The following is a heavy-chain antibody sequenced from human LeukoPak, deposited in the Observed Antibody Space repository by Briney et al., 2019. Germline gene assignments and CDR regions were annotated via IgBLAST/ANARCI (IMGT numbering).Heavy chain of an antibody. Sequence: GESLQISCKGFGYSFTTYWIVWVRQLPGKGLEWMGIIYPGNSDVRYSPSFQGQVTISVDKSISTAYLQWNSLKASDTAMYYCARRGATSLKWFDPWGQGTLVTVSS. J-gene: IGHJ5*02. CDR1: GYSFTTYW. V-gene: IGHV5-51*01. CDR3: ARRGATSLKWFDP. CDR2: IYPGNSDV.